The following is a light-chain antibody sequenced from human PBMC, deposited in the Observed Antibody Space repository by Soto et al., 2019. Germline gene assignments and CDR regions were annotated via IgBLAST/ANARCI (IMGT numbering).Light chain of an antibody. CDR3: QQRSNCPLT. CDR2: DAS. J-gene: IGKJ4*01. V-gene: IGKV3-11*01. CDR1: QSVSSY. Sequence: EIVLTQSPATLSLSPGERATLSCRASQSVSSYLAWHQQKPGQAPRLLIYDASNRATGIPARISGSGSGTEFTLTISSLEPEDFAVYYCQQRSNCPLTFGGGTKVDIK.